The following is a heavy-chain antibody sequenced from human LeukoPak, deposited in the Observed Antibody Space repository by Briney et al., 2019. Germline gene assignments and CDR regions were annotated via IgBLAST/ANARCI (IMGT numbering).Heavy chain of an antibody. CDR2: ISWNSDSI. CDR3: ARDYGGSSPFDY. V-gene: IGHV3-9*01. CDR1: GFTFDDYA. Sequence: GGSLRLSCAASGFTFDDYAIHWVRQAPGKGLEWVSGISWNSDSIGYADSVKGRFTISRDNAKNSLYLQMNSLRAEDTAVYYCARDYGGSSPFDYWGQGTLVTVSS. D-gene: IGHD4-23*01. J-gene: IGHJ4*02.